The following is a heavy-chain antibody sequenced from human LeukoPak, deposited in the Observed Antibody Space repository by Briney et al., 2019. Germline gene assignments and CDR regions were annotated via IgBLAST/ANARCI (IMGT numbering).Heavy chain of an antibody. CDR3: ARHSGLRWYRNSFDI. CDR1: GYTFTSYG. J-gene: IGHJ3*02. V-gene: IGHV1-18*01. D-gene: IGHD4-23*01. Sequence: ASVKVSCKASGYTFTSYGISWVRQAPGQGLEWMGWISAYNGNTNYAQKLQGRVTMTTDTSTSTAYMELRSLRSDDTAVYYCARHSGLRWYRNSFDIWGQGTMVTVSS. CDR2: ISAYNGNT.